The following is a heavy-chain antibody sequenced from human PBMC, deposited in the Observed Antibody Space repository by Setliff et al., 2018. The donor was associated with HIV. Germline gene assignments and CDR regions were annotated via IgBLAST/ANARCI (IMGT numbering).Heavy chain of an antibody. CDR3: ARCYYNFWSGYPLDYMDV. V-gene: IGHV1-69*13. Sequence: GASVKVSCKVSGGTFTRNCISWVRQAPGQGLEWMGGILPFFDTANYAQKFQGRVTITADESTSTVHMELSSLTSEDTAVYYCARCYYNFWSGYPLDYMDVWGKGTTVTVSS. CDR2: ILPFFDTA. J-gene: IGHJ6*03. CDR1: GGTFTRNC. D-gene: IGHD3-3*01.